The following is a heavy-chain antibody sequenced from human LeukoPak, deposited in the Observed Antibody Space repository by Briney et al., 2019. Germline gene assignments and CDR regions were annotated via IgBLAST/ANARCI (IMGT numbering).Heavy chain of an antibody. D-gene: IGHD2-2*01. J-gene: IGHJ5*02. CDR2: INAYNGNT. Sequence: ASVKVSCKASGYTFTGYGISWVRQAPGQGLEWMGWINAYNGNTNYAEKLQGRVTMTTDTSTSTAYMELRSLRSDDTAVYYCAREGYCRSTSCFDPWGQGTLVTVSS. CDR3: AREGYCRSTSCFDP. V-gene: IGHV1-18*01. CDR1: GYTFTGYG.